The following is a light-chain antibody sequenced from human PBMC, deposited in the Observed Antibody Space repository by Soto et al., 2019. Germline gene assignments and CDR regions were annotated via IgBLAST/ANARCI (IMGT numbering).Light chain of an antibody. CDR1: QSVSSN. J-gene: IGKJ5*01. V-gene: IGKV3-15*01. Sequence: EIVLTQSPATLSLTTGERATLSCRASQSVSSNLAWYQQKPGQAPRLLIYGASTRATGIPARFSGSGSGTEFTLTISSLQSEDFAVYYCQQYNNWITFGQGTRLEI. CDR2: GAS. CDR3: QQYNNWIT.